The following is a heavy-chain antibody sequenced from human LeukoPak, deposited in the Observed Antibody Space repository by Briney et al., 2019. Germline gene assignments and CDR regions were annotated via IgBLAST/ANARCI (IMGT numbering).Heavy chain of an antibody. CDR3: AKNRAMVSHWYFDL. Sequence: PGGSLRLSCAASGFSLSSYCMHWVRQAPGKGLEWVAVISYDGSNKYYADSVKGRFTISRDNSKNTLYLQMNSLRAEDTAVYYCAKNRAMVSHWYFDLWGRGTLVTVSS. CDR2: ISYDGSNK. V-gene: IGHV3-30*18. J-gene: IGHJ2*01. D-gene: IGHD5-18*01. CDR1: GFSLSSYC.